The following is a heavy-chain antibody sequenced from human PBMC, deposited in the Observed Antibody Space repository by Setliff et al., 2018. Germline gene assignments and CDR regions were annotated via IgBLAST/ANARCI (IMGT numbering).Heavy chain of an antibody. CDR3: ARKGISALSGAFDM. CDR1: GYTFTSYG. J-gene: IGHJ3*02. CDR2: ISTYNGDT. D-gene: IGHD1-26*01. Sequence: ASVKVSCKASGYTFTSYGISWVRQAPGQGLEWMGWISTYNGDTDYAQKLQGRVTMTTDTSTSTAYMELRSLRSEDTAVYYCARKGISALSGAFDMWGQGTMVTVSS. V-gene: IGHV1-18*01.